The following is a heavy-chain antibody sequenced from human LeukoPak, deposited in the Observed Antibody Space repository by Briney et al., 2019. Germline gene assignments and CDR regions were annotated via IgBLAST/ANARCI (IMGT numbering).Heavy chain of an antibody. CDR2: IIPIFGTA. CDR1: GGTFSSYA. Sequence: SVKVSCKASGGTFSSYAISWVRQAPGQGLEWMGGIIPIFGTANYAQKFQGRVTITADKSTSTAYMELSSLRSEDTAVYYCASAGITGKPTNSYYYYYGMDVWGQGTTVTVSS. J-gene: IGHJ6*02. V-gene: IGHV1-69*06. CDR3: ASAGITGKPTNSYYYYYGMDV. D-gene: IGHD1-20*01.